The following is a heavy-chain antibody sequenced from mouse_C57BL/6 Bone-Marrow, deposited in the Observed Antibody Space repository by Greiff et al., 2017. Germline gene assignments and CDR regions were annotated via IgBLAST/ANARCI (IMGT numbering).Heavy chain of an antibody. D-gene: IGHD1-1*01. J-gene: IGHJ2*01. Sequence: EVQVVESGGGLVKPGGSLKLSCAASGFTFSDYGMHWVRQAPEKGLEWVAYISSGSSTIYYADTVKGRFTISRDNAKNTLFLRMTSRRSEDTAMCYCARTVGGYFDYWGQGTTLTGSS. CDR3: ARTVGGYFDY. V-gene: IGHV5-17*01. CDR1: GFTFSDYG. CDR2: ISSGSSTI.